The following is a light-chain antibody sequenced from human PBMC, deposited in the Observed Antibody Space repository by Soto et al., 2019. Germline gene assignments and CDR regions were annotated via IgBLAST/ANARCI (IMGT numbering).Light chain of an antibody. J-gene: IGKJ5*01. CDR2: GAS. Sequence: EIVLTQSPGTLSLSPGERATLSCRASQSVSSSYLAWYQQKPGKAPRLLIYGASRRATGIPDRFSGSGSGTDFTLTISRLEPEDFAVYYCQQYGNSSITFGQLTRLEI. V-gene: IGKV3-20*01. CDR1: QSVSSSY. CDR3: QQYGNSSIT.